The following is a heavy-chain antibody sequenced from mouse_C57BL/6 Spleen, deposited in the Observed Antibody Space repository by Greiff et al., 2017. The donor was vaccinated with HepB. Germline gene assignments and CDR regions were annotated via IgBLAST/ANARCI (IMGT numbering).Heavy chain of an antibody. CDR2: INYDGSST. CDR1: GFTFSDYY. J-gene: IGHJ4*01. D-gene: IGHD2-5*01. V-gene: IGHV5-16*01. CDR3: ARDYSNYGYYAMDY. Sequence: EVKLMESEGGLVQPGSSMKLSCTASGFTFSDYYMAWVRQVPEKGLEWVANINYDGSSTYYLDSLKSRFIISRDNAKNILYLQMSSLKSEDTATYYCARDYSNYGYYAMDYWGQGTSVTVSS.